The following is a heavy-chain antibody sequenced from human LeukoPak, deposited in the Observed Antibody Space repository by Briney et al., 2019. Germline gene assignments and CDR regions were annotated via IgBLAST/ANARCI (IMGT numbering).Heavy chain of an antibody. CDR1: GFTFRNYG. CDR3: ARDRADPDYGDYVFAY. Sequence: GGSLRLSCEVSGFTFRNYGMNWVRQAPGKGLEWVAVISYDGINEYYVDSVKGRFTISRDNSKNSLYLQMESLTIEDTAVYYCARDRADPDYGDYVFAYWGQGTLVTVSS. CDR2: ISYDGINE. J-gene: IGHJ4*02. D-gene: IGHD4-17*01. V-gene: IGHV3-30*03.